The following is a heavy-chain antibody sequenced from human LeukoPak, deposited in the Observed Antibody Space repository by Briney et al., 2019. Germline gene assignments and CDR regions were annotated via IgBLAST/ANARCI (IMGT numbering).Heavy chain of an antibody. J-gene: IGHJ2*01. V-gene: IGHV5-51*01. CDR3: ARQEGRLYYFDV. Sequence: GESLKISCKVSGYSFASYWIGWVRQMPGKGLEWMGIIYPGDSNTRYSPSFLGQVTISADKSISTAYLHWSSLEASDTAMYYCARQEGRLYYFDVWGRGTLVTVSS. CDR2: IYPGDSNT. CDR1: GYSFASYW.